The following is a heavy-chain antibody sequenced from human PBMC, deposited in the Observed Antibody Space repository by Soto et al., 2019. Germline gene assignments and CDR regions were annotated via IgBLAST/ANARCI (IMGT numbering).Heavy chain of an antibody. CDR2: IRSKAYGGTT. CDR3: TRKGYCSSTSCYRYYYGMDV. V-gene: IGHV3-49*04. CDR1: GFTFGGYA. Sequence: GGSLRLSCTASGFTFGGYAMSWVRQAPGKGLEWVGFIRSKAYGGTTEYAASVKGRFTISRDDSKSIAYLQMNSLKTEDTAVYYCTRKGYCSSTSCYRYYYGMDVWGQGTTVTASS. J-gene: IGHJ6*02. D-gene: IGHD2-2*01.